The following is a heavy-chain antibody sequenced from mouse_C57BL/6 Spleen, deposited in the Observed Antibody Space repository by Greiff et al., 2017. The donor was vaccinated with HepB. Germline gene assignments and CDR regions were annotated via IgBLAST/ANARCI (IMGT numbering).Heavy chain of an antibody. CDR1: GYTFTSYW. D-gene: IGHD2-4*01. Sequence: VQLQQPGAELVMPGASVKLSCKASGYTFTSYWMHWVKQRPGQGLEWIAEIDPSDSYTNYNQKFKGKSTLTVDKSSSTAYMQLSSLTSEDSAVYYCARGGDYDDYWGQGTTLTVSS. V-gene: IGHV1-69*01. CDR2: IDPSDSYT. J-gene: IGHJ2*01. CDR3: ARGGDYDDY.